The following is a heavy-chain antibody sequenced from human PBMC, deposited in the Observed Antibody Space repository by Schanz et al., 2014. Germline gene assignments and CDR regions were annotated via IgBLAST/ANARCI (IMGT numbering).Heavy chain of an antibody. CDR3: ATSGAGDSNNWDFDY. V-gene: IGHV1-46*01. J-gene: IGHJ4*02. D-gene: IGHD6-13*01. Sequence: QVQLVQSGAEVKKPGASVKVSCKASGYTFTSYSMHWVRQAPGQGLEWMGMINPSGGSTTYAQKFKGRFSITTDKATFTAYMDVSSLRSEDTAVYYCATSGAGDSNNWDFDYWGRGTLVTVSS. CDR2: INPSGGST. CDR1: GYTFTSYS.